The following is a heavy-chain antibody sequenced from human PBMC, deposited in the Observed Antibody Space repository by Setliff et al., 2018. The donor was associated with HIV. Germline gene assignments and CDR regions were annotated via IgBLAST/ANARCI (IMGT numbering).Heavy chain of an antibody. Sequence: GESLKISCKGSGYRFTTYWIGWVRQMPGKGLEWMGIIYPGDSDTRYSPSFQGQVTISADKSISTAYLQWSRLKASDTAMYYCARHPIDYNFWSGSPDYWGQGTLVTVSS. J-gene: IGHJ4*02. CDR1: GYRFTTYW. D-gene: IGHD3-3*01. CDR3: ARHPIDYNFWSGSPDY. CDR2: IYPGDSDT. V-gene: IGHV5-51*01.